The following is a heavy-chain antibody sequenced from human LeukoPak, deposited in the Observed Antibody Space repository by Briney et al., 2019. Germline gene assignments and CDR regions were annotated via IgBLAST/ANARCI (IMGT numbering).Heavy chain of an antibody. CDR3: ATSSHYSQRL. D-gene: IGHD3-10*01. CDR1: GVSISSYY. Sequence: PSETLSLTCTISGVSISSYYWSWIRQPPEKGLEWIGYIYYGGSTNYNPSLKSRVTISIDTSKNQFSLKLSSVTAADTAVYYCATSSHYSQRLWGQGTLVTVSS. V-gene: IGHV4-59*01. J-gene: IGHJ4*02. CDR2: IYYGGST.